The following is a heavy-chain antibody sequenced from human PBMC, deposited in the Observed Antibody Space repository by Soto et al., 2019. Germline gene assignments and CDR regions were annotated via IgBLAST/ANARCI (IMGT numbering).Heavy chain of an antibody. CDR3: ARRHRTGPPV. CDR1: GASISSSGFY. Sequence: SETLSLTCTVSGASISSSGFYWGWFRQPPGKGLEWIGSIYDSGNTFHNPSLKSRVTISVDTSKNQFSLKLTSVTAADAAAYYGARRHRTGPPVWGQGTTVTVSS. CDR2: IYDSGNT. J-gene: IGHJ6*02. V-gene: IGHV4-39*01. D-gene: IGHD2-2*01.